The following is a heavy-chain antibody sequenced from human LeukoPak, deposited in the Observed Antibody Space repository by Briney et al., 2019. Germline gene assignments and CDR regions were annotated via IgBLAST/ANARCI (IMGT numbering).Heavy chain of an antibody. J-gene: IGHJ3*02. V-gene: IGHV3-23*01. CDR1: GGSISSGEHY. Sequence: ETLSLTCTVSGGSISSGEHYWSWVRQAPGKGLEWVSAISGSGGSTYYAGSVRGRFTISRDNSKNTLYLQMNSLRAEDTAVYYCAKVLLKEGLLWFGEEHAFDIWGQGTMVTVSS. CDR3: AKVLLKEGLLWFGEEHAFDI. CDR2: ISGSGGST. D-gene: IGHD3-10*01.